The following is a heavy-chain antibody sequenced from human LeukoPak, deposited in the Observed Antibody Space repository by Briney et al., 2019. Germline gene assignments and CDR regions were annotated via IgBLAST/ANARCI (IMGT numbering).Heavy chain of an antibody. V-gene: IGHV3-30*19. CDR1: GYTFSSYG. J-gene: IGHJ4*02. Sequence: GGSLSLSCVASGYTFSSYGMHWVRQAPGKGLEWVAVISYDGSNKYYADSVKGRFTISRDNSKNTLYLQMNSLRAEDTAVYYCARDLTGTTNYWGQGTLVTVSS. CDR3: ARDLTGTTNY. D-gene: IGHD1-7*01. CDR2: ISYDGSNK.